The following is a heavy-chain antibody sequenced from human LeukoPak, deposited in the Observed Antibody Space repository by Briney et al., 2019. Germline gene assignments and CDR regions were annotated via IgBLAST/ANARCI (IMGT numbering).Heavy chain of an antibody. CDR2: INSDWSST. J-gene: IGHJ6*02. CDR3: ARMRVVAGTIGYGMDV. D-gene: IGHD6-19*01. V-gene: IGHV3-74*01. CDR1: GFTFSSYW. Sequence: PGGSLRLSCAASGFTFSSYWMHWVRQVPGKGLVWVSRINSDWSSTSYADSVKGRFTISRDNAENTLYLQMNSLRAEDTAMYCCARMRVVAGTIGYGMDVWGQGTTVTVS.